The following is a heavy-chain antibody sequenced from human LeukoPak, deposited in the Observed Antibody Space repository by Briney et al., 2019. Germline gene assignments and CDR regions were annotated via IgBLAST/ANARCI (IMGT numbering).Heavy chain of an antibody. J-gene: IGHJ6*02. V-gene: IGHV3-7*03. CDR3: ARRNAMDV. CDR1: RFSFSDYS. Sequence: GGSLRLSCEASRFSFSDYSMTWVRQAPGKGLEWVANINRDGSERYYVDSVKGRFTISRDDAKSSLYLQMNSLRAEDTAVYYCARRNAMDVWGQGTTVIVFS. CDR2: INRDGSER.